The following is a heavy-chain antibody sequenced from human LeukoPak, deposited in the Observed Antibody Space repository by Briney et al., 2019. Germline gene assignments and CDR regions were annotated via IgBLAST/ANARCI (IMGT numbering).Heavy chain of an antibody. D-gene: IGHD3-16*01. V-gene: IGHV3-30-3*01. CDR3: ARDPIMIASYYYYYYGMDV. CDR2: ISYDGSNK. Sequence: GRSLRLSCAASGFTFSSYAMHWVRQAPGKGLEWVAVISYDGSNKYYADSVKGRFTISRDNSKNTLYLQMNSLRAEDTAVYHCARDPIMIASYYYYYYGMDVWGQGTTVTVSS. J-gene: IGHJ6*02. CDR1: GFTFSSYA.